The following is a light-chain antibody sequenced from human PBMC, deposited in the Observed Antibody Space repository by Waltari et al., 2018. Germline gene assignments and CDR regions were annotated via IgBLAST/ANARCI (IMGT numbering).Light chain of an antibody. Sequence: DVVMTQSPLSLPVTLGQPASISCRSSRSLVHSDGNTYLHWFQQGTGQSPRRLIYKVSTRESGFPDRFSGSGSGTDVTLKISRVEAEDVGVYDCMQGTHWRTFGQGTNVEIK. CDR1: RSLVHSDGNTY. CDR2: KVS. V-gene: IGKV2-30*02. CDR3: MQGTHWRT. J-gene: IGKJ1*01.